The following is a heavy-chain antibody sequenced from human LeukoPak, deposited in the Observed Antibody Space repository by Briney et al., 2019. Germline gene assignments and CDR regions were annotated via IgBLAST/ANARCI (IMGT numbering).Heavy chain of an antibody. Sequence: SETLSLTCTVSGGSISSGDYYWSWIRQPPGKGLEWIGYIYYSGSTYYNPSLKSRVTISVDTSKNQFSLKLSSVTAADTAVYYCARGYLASAANVDIVATITGVYYFDYWGQGTLVTVSS. CDR3: ARGYLASAANVDIVATITGVYYFDY. CDR1: GGSISSGDYY. J-gene: IGHJ4*02. V-gene: IGHV4-30-4*08. D-gene: IGHD5-12*01. CDR2: IYYSGST.